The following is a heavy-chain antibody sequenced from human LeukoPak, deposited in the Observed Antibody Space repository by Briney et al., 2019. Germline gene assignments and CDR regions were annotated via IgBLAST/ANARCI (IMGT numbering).Heavy chain of an antibody. J-gene: IGHJ4*02. D-gene: IGHD3-3*01. CDR2: TYHSGST. Sequence: PSQTLSLTCSVSGGSVSSTAYYWSGFRRPPGTPLEWIGYTYHSGSTYYNPSLKSRVTISLDRPKNHFSLKLTSVTAADTAVYYCAGSTIFGVIIRDSWGQGTLVTVSS. CDR1: GGSVSSTAYY. V-gene: IGHV4-30-2*01. CDR3: AGSTIFGVIIRDS.